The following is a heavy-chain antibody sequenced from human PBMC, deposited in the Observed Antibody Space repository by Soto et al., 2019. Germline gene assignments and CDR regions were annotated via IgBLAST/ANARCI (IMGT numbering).Heavy chain of an antibody. CDR1: GFAFSSYA. D-gene: IGHD6-13*01. V-gene: IGHV3-30-3*01. CDR3: ARDQLAAAGTYYYYGMDV. CDR2: ISYDGSNK. J-gene: IGHJ6*02. Sequence: GGSLRLSCAASGFAFSSYAMHWVRQAPGKGLEWVAVISYDGSNKYYADSVKGRFTISRDNSKNTLYLQMNSLRAEDTAVYYCARDQLAAAGTYYYYGMDVWGQGTTVTVSS.